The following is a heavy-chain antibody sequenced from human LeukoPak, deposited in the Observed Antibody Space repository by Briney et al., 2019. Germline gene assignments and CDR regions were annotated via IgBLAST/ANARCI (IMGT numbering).Heavy chain of an antibody. CDR3: ARHRGGTTSWFDP. J-gene: IGHJ5*02. Sequence: PETLSLTCTVSGGSISSSSYYWGWIRQPPGKGLEWMGSIYYSGSTYYNPSLKSRVTISVDTSKNQFSLKLSSVTAADTAVYYCARHRGGTTSWFDPWGQGTLVTVSS. V-gene: IGHV4-39*01. CDR2: IYYSGST. CDR1: GGSISSSSYY. D-gene: IGHD4-4*01.